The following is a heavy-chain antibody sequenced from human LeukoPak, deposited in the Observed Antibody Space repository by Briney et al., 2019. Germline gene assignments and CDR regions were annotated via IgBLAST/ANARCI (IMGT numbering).Heavy chain of an antibody. CDR3: ASGGLGARKYYSDPFDY. CDR2: IYSRGST. V-gene: IGHV3-53*01. Sequence: PGGSLRLSCAASGFTVSSNYMSWVRQAPEKGLEWVSIIYSRGSTYYADSVKGRFTISRDDSKNTVSLQMNSLRAEDAAVYYCASGGLGARKYYSDPFDYWGQATLVTVCS. CDR1: GFTVSSNY. D-gene: IGHD3-10*01. J-gene: IGHJ4*02.